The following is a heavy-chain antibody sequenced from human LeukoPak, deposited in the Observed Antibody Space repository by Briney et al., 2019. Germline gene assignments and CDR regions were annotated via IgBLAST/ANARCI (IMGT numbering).Heavy chain of an antibody. Sequence: GGSLRLSCAASGFTFSSYWMSWVRQAPGKGLEWVANINRDGTEKYYVDSVKGRFTVSRDNAKNSSYLQMNSLRAEDTAVYYCARDSFGSVDSWGQGTLVTVSS. CDR2: INRDGTEK. CDR1: GFTFSSYW. D-gene: IGHD3-10*01. CDR3: ARDSFGSVDS. J-gene: IGHJ4*02. V-gene: IGHV3-7*01.